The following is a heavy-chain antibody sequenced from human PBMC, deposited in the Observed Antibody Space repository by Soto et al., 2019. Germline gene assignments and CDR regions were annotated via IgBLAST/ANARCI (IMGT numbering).Heavy chain of an antibody. V-gene: IGHV1-2*02. J-gene: IGHJ6*02. D-gene: IGHD3-10*01. CDR1: GYTFTGYY. Sequence: ASVKVSCKASGYTFTGYYMHWVRQAPGQGLEWMGWINPNSGGTNYAQKFQGRVTMTRDTSISTAYMELSRLRSDDTAVYYCARDVITMVRGVIRAGMEVWGQGPTVTV. CDR2: INPNSGGT. CDR3: ARDVITMVRGVIRAGMEV.